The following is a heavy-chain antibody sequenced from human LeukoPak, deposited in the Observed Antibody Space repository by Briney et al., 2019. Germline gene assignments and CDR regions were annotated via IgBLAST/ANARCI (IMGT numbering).Heavy chain of an antibody. CDR3: AKGPYYYDSSGYYSFDY. V-gene: IGHV3-30*18. D-gene: IGHD3-22*01. CDR1: GFTFSSYG. J-gene: IGHJ4*02. Sequence: GGSLRLSCAASGFTFSSYGTHWVRQAPGKGLEWVAVISYDGSNKYYADSVKGRFTISRDNSKNTLYLQMNSLRAEDTAVYYCAKGPYYYDSSGYYSFDYWGQGTLVTVSS. CDR2: ISYDGSNK.